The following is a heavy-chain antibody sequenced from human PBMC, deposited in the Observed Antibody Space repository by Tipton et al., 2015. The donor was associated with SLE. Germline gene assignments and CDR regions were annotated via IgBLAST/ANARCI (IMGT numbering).Heavy chain of an antibody. CDR2: VNDSGST. Sequence: LVQPSETLSLTCAVYGGSFSGHYWSWIRQPPGKGLEWIGEVNDSGSTDYNPSLKSRLTISVDTSKNQFSLNLSSVTAADTAVYYCARDPRGDDGFDVWGQGTMVTVSS. D-gene: IGHD3-16*01. V-gene: IGHV4-34*01. CDR3: ARDPRGDDGFDV. CDR1: GGSFSGHY. J-gene: IGHJ3*01.